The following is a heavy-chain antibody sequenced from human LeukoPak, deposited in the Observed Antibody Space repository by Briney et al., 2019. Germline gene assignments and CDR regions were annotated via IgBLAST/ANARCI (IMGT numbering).Heavy chain of an antibody. Sequence: ASVKVSCTTSGYTFTSYGISWVRQAPGQGLEWMGWINADNGNTDYAQKFQGRVTMTTDTSTSTAYMELRSLRSDDSATYYCARGQQQFLEWLLSYWGQGTLVTVSS. V-gene: IGHV1-18*01. CDR3: ARGQQQFLEWLLSY. D-gene: IGHD3-3*01. J-gene: IGHJ4*02. CDR1: GYTFTSYG. CDR2: INADNGNT.